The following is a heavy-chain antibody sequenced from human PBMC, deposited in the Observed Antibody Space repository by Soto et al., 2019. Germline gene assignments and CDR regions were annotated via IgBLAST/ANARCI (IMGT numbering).Heavy chain of an antibody. CDR1: GYSFTSYW. V-gene: IGHV5-51*01. CDR2: IYPGDSDT. D-gene: IGHD2-15*01. CDR3: ARDYCSGGSCYSGGYYYYGMDV. J-gene: IGHJ6*02. Sequence: PGESLRISCKGSGYSFTSYWIGWVRQMPGKGLEWMGIIYPGDSDTRYSPSFQGQVTISADKSISTAYLQWSSLKASDTAMYYCARDYCSGGSCYSGGYYYYGMDVWGQGTTVTVSS.